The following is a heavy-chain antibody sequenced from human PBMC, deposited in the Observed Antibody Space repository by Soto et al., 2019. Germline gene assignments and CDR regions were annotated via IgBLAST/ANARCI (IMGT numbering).Heavy chain of an antibody. J-gene: IGHJ6*02. CDR2: IDSDGSST. CDR3: ARDRLRYNWNDFPYYYYGMDV. D-gene: IGHD1-1*01. V-gene: IGHV3-74*01. Sequence: PGGSLRLSCAASGFTFSTYWMHWVRQTPEKGLVWVSHIDSDGSSTTYADSVKGRFTISRDNSKSTLYLQMNSLRAEDTAVYYCARDRLRYNWNDFPYYYYGMDVWGQGTTVTVSS. CDR1: GFTFSTYW.